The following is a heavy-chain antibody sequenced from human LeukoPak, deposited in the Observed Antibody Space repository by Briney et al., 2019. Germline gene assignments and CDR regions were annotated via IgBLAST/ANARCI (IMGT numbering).Heavy chain of an antibody. J-gene: IGHJ4*02. D-gene: IGHD3-10*01. V-gene: IGHV3-74*01. CDR2: INSDGSST. CDR1: GFAFSSYW. Sequence: PGGSLRLPCAASGFAFSSYWMHWVRQAPGKGLVRVSGINSDGSSTNYADSVKGRFTISRDNAKNTLYLQMNSLRAEDTAVYYCARDQYGLGYGSLFDYWGQGTLVTASS. CDR3: ARDQYGLGYGSLFDY.